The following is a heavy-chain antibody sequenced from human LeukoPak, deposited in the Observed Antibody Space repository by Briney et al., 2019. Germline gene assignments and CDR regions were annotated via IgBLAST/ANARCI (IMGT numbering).Heavy chain of an antibody. CDR2: ISGTSDYT. J-gene: IGHJ4*02. CDR3: ARGLEGTYCGGACYPDY. V-gene: IGHV3-21*04. D-gene: IGHD2-21*01. CDR1: GFTFSSYS. Sequence: GGSLRLSCAASGFTFSSYSMSWVRQAPGKGLEWVSWISGTSDYTHYVDSVKGRFTISRDNSKNSLYLQMNSLRAEDTAVYYWARGLEGTYCGGACYPDYWGQGTLVTVSS.